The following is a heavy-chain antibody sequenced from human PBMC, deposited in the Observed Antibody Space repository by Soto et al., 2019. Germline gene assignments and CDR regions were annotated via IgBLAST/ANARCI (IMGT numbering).Heavy chain of an antibody. J-gene: IGHJ3*02. CDR2: IYSGGST. V-gene: IGHV3-53*04. Sequence: GGSLRLSCASSGFTVSSNYMSWVRQAPGKGLEWVSVIYSGGSTYYADSVKGRFTISRHNSKNTLYLQMNSLRAEDTAVYYCARGFGYYDSSGYPDAFDIWGQGTMVTVSS. CDR1: GFTVSSNY. D-gene: IGHD3-22*01. CDR3: ARGFGYYDSSGYPDAFDI.